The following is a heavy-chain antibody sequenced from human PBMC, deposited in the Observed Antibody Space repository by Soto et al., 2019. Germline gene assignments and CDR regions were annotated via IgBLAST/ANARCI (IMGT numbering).Heavy chain of an antibody. CDR1: GGSFSGHS. D-gene: IGHD3-22*01. J-gene: IGHJ5*01. CDR2: INHSGRV. Sequence: SETLSLTCTVYGGSFSGHSWTWIRQSPGKGLEWIGDINHSGRVNYSPSLKSRVTISLDTSKNQFSLTLSAVTAADTAMYYCSTRAYDTNGYYRFDPWGQGTLVTVSS. V-gene: IGHV4-34*01. CDR3: STRAYDTNGYYRFDP.